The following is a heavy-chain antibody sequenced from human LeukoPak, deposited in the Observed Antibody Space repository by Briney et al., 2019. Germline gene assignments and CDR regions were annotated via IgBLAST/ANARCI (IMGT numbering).Heavy chain of an antibody. CDR1: GDSVSSNSAA. CDR2: TYYRSNWYN. CDR3: ARGTGTFDY. D-gene: IGHD1-7*01. V-gene: IGHV6-1*01. Sequence: SQTLSLTCAISGDSVSSNSAAWNWIRQSPSRGLEWLGGTYYRSNWYNDYALSVKSRITIYPDTSKNQFSLQLDSVTPADTAVYYCARGTGTFDYWGQGTLVTVSS. J-gene: IGHJ4*02.